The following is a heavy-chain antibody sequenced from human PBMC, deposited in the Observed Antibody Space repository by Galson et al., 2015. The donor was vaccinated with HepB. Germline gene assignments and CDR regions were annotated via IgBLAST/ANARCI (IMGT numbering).Heavy chain of an antibody. Sequence: LRLSCAVSGFTLGDYSMSWFRQAPGKGLEWVGFITSKAYGGTTEYAASVKGRFTISRDDSKSIAFLQINSLKSEDTALYYCSRSHYGGDRYHYYGMDVWGQGTTVTVSS. J-gene: IGHJ6*02. CDR2: ITSKAYGGTT. CDR1: GFTLGDYS. V-gene: IGHV3-49*03. CDR3: SRSHYGGDRYHYYGMDV. D-gene: IGHD2-21*02.